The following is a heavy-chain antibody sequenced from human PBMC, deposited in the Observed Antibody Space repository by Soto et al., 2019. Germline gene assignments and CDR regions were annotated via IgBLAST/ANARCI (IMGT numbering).Heavy chain of an antibody. D-gene: IGHD3-22*01. Sequence: ASVKVSCKASGYTFTSYGISWLRQAPGQGLEWMGWISAYNGNTNYAQKLQGRVTMTTDTSTSTAYMELRSLRSDDTAVYYCARDAYYYDSSGQRDAFDIWGQGTMVTVSS. J-gene: IGHJ3*02. CDR3: ARDAYYYDSSGQRDAFDI. CDR1: GYTFTSYG. CDR2: ISAYNGNT. V-gene: IGHV1-18*01.